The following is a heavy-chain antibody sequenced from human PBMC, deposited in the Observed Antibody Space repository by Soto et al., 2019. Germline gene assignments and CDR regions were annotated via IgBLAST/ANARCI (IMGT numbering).Heavy chain of an antibody. J-gene: IGHJ4*02. CDR1: GYTFTSYG. V-gene: IGHV1-18*01. CDR3: ARDLIAATGADY. CDR2: ISTYNGNT. D-gene: IGHD6-13*01. Sequence: QVQLVQSGAEVKKPGASVKVSCKPSGYTFTSYGISWVRLAPGQGPEWMGWISTYNGNTNYAQKFQGRGTMATDTSTSTAYMELRSLRSDDTAVYYCARDLIAATGADYWGQGTLVTVSS.